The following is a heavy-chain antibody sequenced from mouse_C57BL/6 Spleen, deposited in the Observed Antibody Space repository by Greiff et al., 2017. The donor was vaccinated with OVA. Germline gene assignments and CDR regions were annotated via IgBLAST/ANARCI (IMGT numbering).Heavy chain of an antibody. CDR2: ISSGSSTI. CDR3: GAGVTPFDY. CDR1: GFTFSDYG. J-gene: IGHJ2*01. Sequence: DVLLVESGGGLVKPGGSLKLSCAASGFTFSDYGMHWVRQAPEKGLEWVAYISSGSSTIYYADTVKGRFTISRDNAKNTLYLQMTSLRSEDTAMYYCGAGVTPFDYWGQGTTLTVSS. V-gene: IGHV5-17*01. D-gene: IGHD2-3*01.